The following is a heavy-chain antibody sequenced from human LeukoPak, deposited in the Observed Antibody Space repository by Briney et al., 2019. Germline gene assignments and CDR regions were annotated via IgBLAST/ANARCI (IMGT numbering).Heavy chain of an antibody. J-gene: IGHJ6*03. Sequence: SQTLSLTCTVSGGSINSGSYYWSWIRQPAGKGLEWIGRIYTSGSTNHNPSLKSRATISVDTSKNQFSLKLSSVTAADTAVYYCARVGRVYSSSSGGYYYYYMDVWGKGTTVTVSS. CDR3: ARVGRVYSSSSGGYYYYYMDV. CDR2: IYTSGST. D-gene: IGHD6-6*01. V-gene: IGHV4-61*02. CDR1: GGSINSGSYY.